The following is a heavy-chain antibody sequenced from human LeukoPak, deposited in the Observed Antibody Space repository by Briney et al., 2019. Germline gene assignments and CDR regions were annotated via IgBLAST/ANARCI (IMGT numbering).Heavy chain of an antibody. CDR2: ISSSSSYI. CDR3: VKDRYFYDSGSKAN. CDR1: GFTFSSYS. D-gene: IGHD3-22*01. J-gene: IGHJ4*02. V-gene: IGHV3-21*04. Sequence: GGSLRLSCAASGFTFSSYSMNWVRQAPGKGLEWVSSISSSSSYIYYADSVKGRFTISRDNAKNSLYLQMNSLRVEDTAVYYCVKDRYFYDSGSKANWGQGTLVIVSS.